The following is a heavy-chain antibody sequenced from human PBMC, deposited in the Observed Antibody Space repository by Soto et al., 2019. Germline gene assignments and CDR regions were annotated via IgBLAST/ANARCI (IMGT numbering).Heavy chain of an antibody. D-gene: IGHD2-8*02. V-gene: IGHV3-30-3*01. CDR3: ANLVGDAPSDY. CDR2: ISYDGSNK. Sequence: GGSLRLSCAASGFTFSSYAMHWVRQAPGKGLEWVAVISYDGSNKYYADSVKGRFTISRDNSKNTLYLQMNSLRAEDTAVYYCANLVGDAPSDYWGQGTLVTVSS. J-gene: IGHJ4*02. CDR1: GFTFSSYA.